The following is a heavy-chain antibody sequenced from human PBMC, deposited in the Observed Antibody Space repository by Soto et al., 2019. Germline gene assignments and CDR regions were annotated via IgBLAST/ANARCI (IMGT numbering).Heavy chain of an antibody. J-gene: IGHJ4*02. Sequence: GWSLRLSCAASGFSFVSYALSWVRQAPGKGLEWVSTTSGSDGKTFYADSVKGRFSISRDTSQSTLYLQMNSLRADDTAMYYCARWSYLDYWGQGTRVTVSS. CDR3: ARWSYLDY. CDR1: GFSFVSYA. CDR2: TSGSDGKT. V-gene: IGHV3-23*01. D-gene: IGHD3-3*01.